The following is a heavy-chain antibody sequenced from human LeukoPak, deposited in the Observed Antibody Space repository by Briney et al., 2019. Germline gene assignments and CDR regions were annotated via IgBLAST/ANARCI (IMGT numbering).Heavy chain of an antibody. D-gene: IGHD3-10*01. CDR2: IRSKAYGATT. J-gene: IGHJ6*02. V-gene: IGHV3-49*04. CDR3: SRGPILLWIHNGMYV. Sequence: GGSLRLSCIASGFIFGDHAMSWVRQAPGKGLEWVGFIRSKAYGATTEYAASVKGRFTISRDDSNGIAYLQMDYLKTEDTALYYCSRGPILLWIHNGMYVWGQGTTVTVSS. CDR1: GFIFGDHA.